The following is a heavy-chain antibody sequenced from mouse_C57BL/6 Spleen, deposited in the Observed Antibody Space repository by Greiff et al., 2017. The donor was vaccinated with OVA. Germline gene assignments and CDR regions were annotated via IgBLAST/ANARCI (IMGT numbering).Heavy chain of an antibody. CDR1: GYAFTNYL. J-gene: IGHJ2*01. CDR2: INPGSGGT. V-gene: IGHV1-54*01. CDR3: AKAYCYGSRYFDY. Sequence: VQLQQSGAELVRPGTSVKVSCKASGYAFTNYLIEWVKQRPGQGLEWIGVINPGSGGTNYNEKFKGKATLTADKSSSTAYMQLSSLTSEDSAVYFCAKAYCYGSRYFDYWGQGTTLTVSS. D-gene: IGHD1-1*01.